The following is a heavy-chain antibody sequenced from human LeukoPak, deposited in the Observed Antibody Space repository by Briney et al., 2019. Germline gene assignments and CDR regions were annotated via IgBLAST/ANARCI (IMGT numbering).Heavy chain of an antibody. J-gene: IGHJ6*03. V-gene: IGHV4-59*05. CDR2: IYYSGST. Sequence: PSETLSLTCTVSGGSISSYYWSWIRQPPGKGLEWIGSIYYSGSTYYNPSLKSRVTISVDTSKNQFSLKLSSVTAADTAVYYCARQRGSFYYYYYMDVWGKGTTVTVSS. CDR1: GGSISSYY. D-gene: IGHD2-15*01. CDR3: ARQRGSFYYYYYMDV.